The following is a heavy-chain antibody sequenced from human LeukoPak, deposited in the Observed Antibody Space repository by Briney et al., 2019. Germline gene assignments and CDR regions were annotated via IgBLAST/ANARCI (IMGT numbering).Heavy chain of an antibody. V-gene: IGHV3-23*01. J-gene: IGHJ3*02. CDR3: AKVRITIYGVVDAFDI. CDR1: GFTFNSYP. Sequence: GGSLRLSCAASGFTFNSYPMNWVRQAPGKGLEWVSAITDSGTSTYYADSVKGRFTISRDNSKNTVYLQMNSLRAEDTALYYCAKVRITIYGVVDAFDIWGQGTMDTVYS. D-gene: IGHD3-3*01. CDR2: ITDSGTST.